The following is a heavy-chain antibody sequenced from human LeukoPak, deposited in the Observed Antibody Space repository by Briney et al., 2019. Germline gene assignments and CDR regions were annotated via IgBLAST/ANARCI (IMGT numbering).Heavy chain of an antibody. CDR3: ARDRCSSTSCYRYFDY. Sequence: ASVKVSCKASGYTFTGYYMHWVRQAPGQGLEWMGWINPNSGGTNFAQKFQGRVTMTRDTSISTAYMELSRLRSDDTAVYYCARDRCSSTSCYRYFDYWGQGTLVTVSS. D-gene: IGHD2-2*02. J-gene: IGHJ4*02. V-gene: IGHV1-2*02. CDR1: GYTFTGYY. CDR2: INPNSGGT.